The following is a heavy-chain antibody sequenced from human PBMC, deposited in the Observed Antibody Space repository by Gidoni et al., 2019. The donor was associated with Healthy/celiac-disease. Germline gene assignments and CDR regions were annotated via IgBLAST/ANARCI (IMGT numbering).Heavy chain of an antibody. V-gene: IGHV3-11*05. Sequence: QVQLVESGGGLVKPGGSLSLSCAASGFTFSDYYMSWIRQAPGKGLEWVSYISSSSSYTNYADSVKGRFTISRDNAKNSLYLQMNSLRAEDTAVYYCARTRDGSGSYYTGYYFDYWGQGTLVTVSS. CDR3: ARTRDGSGSYYTGYYFDY. CDR1: GFTFSDYY. J-gene: IGHJ4*02. CDR2: ISSSSSYT. D-gene: IGHD3-10*01.